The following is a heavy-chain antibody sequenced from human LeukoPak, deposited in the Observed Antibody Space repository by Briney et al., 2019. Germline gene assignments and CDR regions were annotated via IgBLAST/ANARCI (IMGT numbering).Heavy chain of an antibody. D-gene: IGHD3-10*01. J-gene: IGHJ6*03. Sequence: GGSLRLSCAASGFTFSSYWMSWVRQAPGKGLEWVANIKQDGSEKYYVDSVKGRFTISRDNAKNSLYLQMNSLRAEDTAVYYCARAGDFGADYYCNYYMDVWGKGTTVTVSS. CDR2: IKQDGSEK. V-gene: IGHV3-7*01. CDR1: GFTFSSYW. CDR3: ARAGDFGADYYCNYYMDV.